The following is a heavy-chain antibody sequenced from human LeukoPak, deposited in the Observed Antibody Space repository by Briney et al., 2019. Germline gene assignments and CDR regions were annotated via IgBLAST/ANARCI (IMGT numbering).Heavy chain of an antibody. Sequence: SETLSLTCTVSGGSVSSTEFYWGWIRQPPGKGLQWIGNIYYTGSTYYNPSLNSRVTMSVDTSQNQISLKMMSVTAADTAVYYCARLSKGRYFDYIFDYWGQGTLVTVSS. CDR2: IYYTGST. J-gene: IGHJ4*02. CDR3: ARLSKGRYFDYIFDY. D-gene: IGHD3-9*01. CDR1: GGSVSSTEFY. V-gene: IGHV4-39*01.